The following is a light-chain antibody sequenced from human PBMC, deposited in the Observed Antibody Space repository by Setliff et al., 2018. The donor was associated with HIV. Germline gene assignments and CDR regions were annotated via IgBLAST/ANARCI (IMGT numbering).Light chain of an antibody. CDR2: SAS. CDR1: TGAVTSGYY. Sequence: AVVTQEPSLTVSPGGTVTLTCVSSTGAVTSGYYPNWFQQKPGQAPRALIYSASNKHPWTPARFSGSLLGGKAALTLSGVQPEDEAEYYCLLYYGGAWVFGGGTKVTVL. V-gene: IGLV7-43*01. J-gene: IGLJ3*02. CDR3: LLYYGGAWV.